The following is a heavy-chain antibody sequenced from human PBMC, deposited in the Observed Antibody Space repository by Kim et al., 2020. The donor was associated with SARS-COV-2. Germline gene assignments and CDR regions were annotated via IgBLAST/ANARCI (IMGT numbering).Heavy chain of an antibody. V-gene: IGHV4-39*01. J-gene: IGHJ4*02. D-gene: IGHD6-19*01. Sequence: SETLSLTCTVSGGSISSSSYYWGWIRQPPGKGLEWIGSIYYSGSTYYNPSLKSRVTISVDTSKNQFSLKLSSVTAAGTAVYYCARHKSSRDLYSSGWYLTRLDYWGQGTLVTVSS. CDR1: GGSISSSSYY. CDR3: ARHKSSRDLYSSGWYLTRLDY. CDR2: IYYSGST.